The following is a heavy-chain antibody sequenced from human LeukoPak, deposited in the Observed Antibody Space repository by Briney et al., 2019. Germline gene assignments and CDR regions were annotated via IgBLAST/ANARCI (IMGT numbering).Heavy chain of an antibody. D-gene: IGHD2-21*02. Sequence: PGGSLRPSCAASGFTVSGNYMSWVRQAPGKGLEWVSIMYSGGNTHYADSVKGRFTISRDNSKNTLYLQMNSLSAEDTAVYYCARCGGDCYPGGAFDIWGQGTMVTVS. CDR3: ARCGGDCYPGGAFDI. J-gene: IGHJ3*02. CDR1: GFTVSGNY. CDR2: MYSGGNT. V-gene: IGHV3-53*01.